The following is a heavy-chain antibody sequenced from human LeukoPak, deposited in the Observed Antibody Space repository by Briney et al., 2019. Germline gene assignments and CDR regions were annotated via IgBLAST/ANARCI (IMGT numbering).Heavy chain of an antibody. V-gene: IGHV4-39*07. CDR1: GDSISRSSQY. D-gene: IGHD4-11*01. Sequence: KPSETLSLTCNVSGDSISRSSQYWGWIRQPPGKGLEWIGSIVHSGSSNYNPSLKCRVTMSVDTSKNQFSLKLTSVTAADTAVYYCVRDLAGSNYGDYWGQGTLVTVSS. J-gene: IGHJ4*02. CDR2: IVHSGSS. CDR3: VRDLAGSNYGDY.